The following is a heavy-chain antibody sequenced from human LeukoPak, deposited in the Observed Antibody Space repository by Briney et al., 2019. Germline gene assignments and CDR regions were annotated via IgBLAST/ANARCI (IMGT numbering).Heavy chain of an antibody. J-gene: IGHJ4*02. Sequence: PGGSLRLSCAASGFTFDDYGMSWVRQAPGKGLEWVSGINWNVGSTGYADSVKGRFTISRDNARNSLYLQMNSLRAEDTALYYCARDGWCTIGVCYGGTHCWGQGTLVTVSS. D-gene: IGHD2-8*01. CDR1: GFTFDDYG. V-gene: IGHV3-20*04. CDR3: ARDGWCTIGVCYGGTHC. CDR2: INWNVGST.